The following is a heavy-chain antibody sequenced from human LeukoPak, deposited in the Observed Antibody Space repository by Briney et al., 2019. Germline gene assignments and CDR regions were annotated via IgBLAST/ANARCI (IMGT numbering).Heavy chain of an antibody. J-gene: IGHJ5*02. D-gene: IGHD3-3*01. CDR3: VRSMSGRNDL. CDR2: INVEGSRT. V-gene: IGHV3-74*01. Sequence: GGSLRLSCVGSGFTFSNYWVHWGRQAPGEGLVGVSRINVEGSRTDYADSVRGRFTISRDNVKNTLYLQMNRLTAEDTAVYYCVRSMSGRNDLWGQGTLVTVSS. CDR1: GFTFSNYW.